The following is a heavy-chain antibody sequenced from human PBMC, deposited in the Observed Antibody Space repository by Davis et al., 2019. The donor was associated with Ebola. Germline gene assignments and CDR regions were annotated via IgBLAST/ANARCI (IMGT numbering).Heavy chain of an antibody. J-gene: IGHJ6*02. Sequence: GGSLRLSCAASGFTFSSYGMHRVRQAPGKGLEWVAVIWYDGSNKYYADTVKGRFTISRDNSKNTLYLQMNSLRAEDTAVYYCAREVVVTAIHYYGMDVWGQGTTVTVSS. CDR1: GFTFSSYG. CDR2: IWYDGSNK. V-gene: IGHV3-33*01. CDR3: AREVVVTAIHYYGMDV. D-gene: IGHD2-21*02.